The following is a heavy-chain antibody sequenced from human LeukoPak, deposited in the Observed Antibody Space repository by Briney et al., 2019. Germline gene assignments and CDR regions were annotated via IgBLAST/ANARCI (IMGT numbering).Heavy chain of an antibody. V-gene: IGHV3-11*01. CDR3: ARGDAGWTFNH. J-gene: IGHJ5*02. D-gene: IGHD3/OR15-3a*01. CDR1: GFTFSDNF. CDR2: ISSRGATI. Sequence: GGSLRLSCTTSGFTFSDNFMGWLRQSPGKGLEWVSYISSRGATIHYSDVVKGRFSISRDNSKPSLYLQMNRLKIDDAAVYYCARGDAGWTFNHWGQGTLVTVSS.